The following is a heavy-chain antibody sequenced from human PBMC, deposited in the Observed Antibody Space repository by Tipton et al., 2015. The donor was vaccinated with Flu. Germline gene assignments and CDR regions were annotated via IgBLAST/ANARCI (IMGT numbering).Heavy chain of an antibody. CDR1: GGSFSGNY. Sequence: TLSLTCAVYGGSFSGNYWTWIRQPPGEGLEWIVKIHHNGITNYNPSLKSRGTISVDTSKNHFSLTLSSLTAADIVTGTVTGTAGGYWGQGTLVTVSS. CDR3: TGTAGGY. CDR2: IHHNGIT. V-gene: IGHV4-34*01. D-gene: IGHD1/OR15-1a*01. J-gene: IGHJ4*02.